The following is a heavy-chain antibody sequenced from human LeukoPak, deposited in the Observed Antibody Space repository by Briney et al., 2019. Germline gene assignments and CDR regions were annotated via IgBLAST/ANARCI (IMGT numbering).Heavy chain of an antibody. CDR1: GGTFSSYA. CDR2: IIPIFGTA. D-gene: IGHD3-10*01. V-gene: IGHV1-69*05. Sequence: SVKVSCKASGGTFSSYAISWVRQAPAQGLEWMGRIIPIFGTANYAQKFQGRVTITTDESTSTAYMELRSLRSEDTAVYYCARGGSSRGDRFDYWGQGTLVTVSS. J-gene: IGHJ4*02. CDR3: ARGGSSRGDRFDY.